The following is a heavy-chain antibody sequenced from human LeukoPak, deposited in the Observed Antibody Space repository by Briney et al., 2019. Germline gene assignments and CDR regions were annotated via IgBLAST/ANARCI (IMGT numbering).Heavy chain of an antibody. CDR3: ARDRPGGSSLDY. D-gene: IGHD6-13*01. CDR1: PGSIGGYY. CDR2: VFYTGET. Sequence: KTSETLSLTCSVSPGSIGGYYWSWFRQPPGKGLEWIGYVFYTGETDYNPSLRSRGTISVDASKNQFSLKLSSVTAADTAVYYCARDRPGGSSLDYWGQGTLVTVSS. J-gene: IGHJ4*02. V-gene: IGHV4-59*01.